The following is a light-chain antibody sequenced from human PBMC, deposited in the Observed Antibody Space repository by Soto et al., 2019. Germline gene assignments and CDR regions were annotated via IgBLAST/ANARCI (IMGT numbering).Light chain of an antibody. CDR1: QSVSSNY. CDR3: QQYDSSPYT. CDR2: GAS. Sequence: EIVLTQSPGTLSLSPGERVTLSCRASQSVSSNYLAWYQQIPGQAPRLLIYGASSRATGIPDRFSGSGSGTDFALTISRLEPEDFAVYYCQQYDSSPYTFGQGTKVDI. J-gene: IGKJ2*01. V-gene: IGKV3-20*01.